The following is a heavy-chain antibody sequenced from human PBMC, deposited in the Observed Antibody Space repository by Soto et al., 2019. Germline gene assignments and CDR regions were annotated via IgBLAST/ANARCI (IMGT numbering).Heavy chain of an antibody. Sequence: QVQLVQSGAEVKKPGASVKVSCKASGYTFTSYYMHWVRQAPGQGLEWMGIINPSGGSTSYAQKFQGRVTMTRDTSTSTVYMELSSLRSEDTAVYYCARDRPFYDSSGYYLGPGDYWGQGTLVTVSS. CDR1: GYTFTSYY. CDR3: ARDRPFYDSSGYYLGPGDY. J-gene: IGHJ4*02. V-gene: IGHV1-46*01. CDR2: INPSGGST. D-gene: IGHD3-22*01.